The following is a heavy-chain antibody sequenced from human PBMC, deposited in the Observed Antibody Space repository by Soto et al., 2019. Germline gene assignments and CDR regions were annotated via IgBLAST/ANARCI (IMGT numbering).Heavy chain of an antibody. D-gene: IGHD1-26*01. CDR2: ISSSSSTI. J-gene: IGHJ4*02. Sequence: EVQLVESGGGLVQPGGSLRLSCAASGFTFSSYSMNWVRQAPGKGLEWVSYISSSSSTIYYADSVKGRFTISRDNAKNSLYLQMPSLRAEDTAVYYCARDPSHGVGATIVSTGYWGQGTLVTVSS. CDR1: GFTFSSYS. CDR3: ARDPSHGVGATIVSTGY. V-gene: IGHV3-48*01.